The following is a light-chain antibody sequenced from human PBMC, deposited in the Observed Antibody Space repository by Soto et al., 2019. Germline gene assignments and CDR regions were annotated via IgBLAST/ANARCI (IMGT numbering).Light chain of an antibody. CDR1: QTVRYN. J-gene: IGKJ1*01. CDR3: QQFHHSPWT. V-gene: IGKV3-15*01. Sequence: EIVMTQSPATLSVSPGETATLSCRASQTVRYNLAWYQQKPGQAPRLLISGASTRATGVPARFSGSGSGTEFTLTISSLQSEDFAVYYCQQFHHSPWTFGQGTKVEIK. CDR2: GAS.